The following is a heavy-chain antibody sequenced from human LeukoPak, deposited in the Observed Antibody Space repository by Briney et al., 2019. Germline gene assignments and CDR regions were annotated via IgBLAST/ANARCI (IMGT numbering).Heavy chain of an antibody. CDR2: INPNSGGT. Sequence: ASVKVSCKASGYTFTGYWMHWVRQAPGQGLEWMGWINPNSGGTNYAQKFQGRVTMTRDTSVSTAYMELNRLRSDDTGVYYCARDTTMITYWFDPWGQGTLVTVSS. CDR3: ARDTTMITYWFDP. D-gene: IGHD5-18*01. CDR1: GYTFTGYW. V-gene: IGHV1-2*02. J-gene: IGHJ5*02.